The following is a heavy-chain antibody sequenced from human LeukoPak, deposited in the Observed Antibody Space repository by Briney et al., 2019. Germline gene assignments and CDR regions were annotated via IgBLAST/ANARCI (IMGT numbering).Heavy chain of an antibody. V-gene: IGHV3-74*01. D-gene: IGHD3-3*01. CDR1: GFTFSSYG. CDR3: ARGPYKDFWSGYSDY. Sequence: PGGSLRLSCAASGFTFSSYGMHWVRQAPGKGLVWVSRINGDGSSTIYADSVKGRFTISRDNAKNTLYLQMTSLRVADTAVYYCARGPYKDFWSGYSDYWGQGTLVTVSS. CDR2: INGDGSST. J-gene: IGHJ4*02.